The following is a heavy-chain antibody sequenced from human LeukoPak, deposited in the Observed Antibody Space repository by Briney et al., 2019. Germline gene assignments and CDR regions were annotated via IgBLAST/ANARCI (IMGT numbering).Heavy chain of an antibody. D-gene: IGHD6-19*01. CDR2: IIPIFGTA. CDR1: GGPFSSYA. Sequence: GASVKVSCKASGGPFSSYAISWVRQAPGQGLEWMGRIIPIFGTANYAQKFQGRVTITTDESTSTAYMELSSLRSEDTAVYYCARAAVSSGWYVGDAFDIWGQGTMVTVSS. CDR3: ARAAVSSGWYVGDAFDI. J-gene: IGHJ3*02. V-gene: IGHV1-69*05.